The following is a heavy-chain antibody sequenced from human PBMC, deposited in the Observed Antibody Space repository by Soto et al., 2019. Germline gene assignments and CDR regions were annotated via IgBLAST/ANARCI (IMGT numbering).Heavy chain of an antibody. J-gene: IGHJ6*02. CDR2: IYFAGST. V-gene: IGHV4-39*01. CDR1: GGSISSTDHY. CDR3: ARLVFHCLRGSCDDCSFYGLDV. D-gene: IGHD2-15*01. Sequence: KPSETLSLTCTVSGGSISSTDHYWGWVRQPPGKGLEWLGSIYFAGSTFHNPALKSRATISVDTSRNQFSLRLTTVTASDTAAYYCARLVFHCLRGSCDDCSFYGLDVWGQGTTVTVSS.